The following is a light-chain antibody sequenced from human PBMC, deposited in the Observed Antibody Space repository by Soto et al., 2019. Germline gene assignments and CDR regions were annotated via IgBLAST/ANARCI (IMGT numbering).Light chain of an antibody. CDR2: DAS. V-gene: IGKV3-15*01. Sequence: ETVMTQSPATLSVSPGERATLSCRASQSLRSSLAWYQQRPGQAPRLLIYDASTRATGIPARFSGSGSGTEFTLTISSLESEDFAVYYCQQYNNWPQTFGQGTKVEIK. J-gene: IGKJ1*01. CDR1: QSLRSS. CDR3: QQYNNWPQT.